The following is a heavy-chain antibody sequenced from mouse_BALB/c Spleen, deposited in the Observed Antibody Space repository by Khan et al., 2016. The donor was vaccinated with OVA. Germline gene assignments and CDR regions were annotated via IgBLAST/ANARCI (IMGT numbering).Heavy chain of an antibody. D-gene: IGHD1-1*01. Sequence: EVELVESGGGLVQPGGSRKLSCAASVFTFSSFGMHWVRQAPEKGLEWVAYISRGSSTIYYTDTVKGRFTISRDNPQNTLFLQMTSLRSEDTAMYYCACRHRSYAWLAYWGQGTLVTVSA. CDR2: ISRGSSTI. CDR3: ACRHRSYAWLAY. J-gene: IGHJ3*01. V-gene: IGHV5-17*02. CDR1: VFTFSSFG.